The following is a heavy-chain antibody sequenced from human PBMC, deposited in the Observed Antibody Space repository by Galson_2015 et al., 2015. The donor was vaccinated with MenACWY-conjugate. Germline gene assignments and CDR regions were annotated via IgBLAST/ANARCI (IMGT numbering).Heavy chain of an antibody. Sequence: SLRLSCAASGFTFSRYWMSWVRQIPGKGLEWVANIKQDGSETHYVGSVKGRFTISRDNAKNSVYLQMNNLRAEDTAVYYCAKDALSDTTGRTRSYYGMDVWGQGTTVTVSS. CDR2: IKQDGSET. CDR3: AKDALSDTTGRTRSYYGMDV. J-gene: IGHJ6*02. CDR1: GFTFSRYW. D-gene: IGHD1-1*01. V-gene: IGHV3-7*03.